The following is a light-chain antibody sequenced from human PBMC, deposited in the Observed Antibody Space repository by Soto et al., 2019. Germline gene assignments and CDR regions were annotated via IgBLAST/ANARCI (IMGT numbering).Light chain of an antibody. CDR2: DVT. CDR1: SSDVGGYDY. CDR3: SSYTSSSTWV. J-gene: IGLJ3*02. Sequence: QSVLPQPASVSGSPGQSITIYCTGTSSDVGGYDYVSWYQQHPGKAPKLMIYDVTNRPSGVSNRFSGSKSGNTASLTISGLQAEDEADYYCSSYTSSSTWVFGGGTKLTVL. V-gene: IGLV2-14*03.